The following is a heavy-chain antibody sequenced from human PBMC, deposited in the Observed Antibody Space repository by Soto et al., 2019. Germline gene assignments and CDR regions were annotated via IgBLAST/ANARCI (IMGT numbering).Heavy chain of an antibody. CDR1: GGSIRSYY. CDR3: ARDGDVLRYFDWLALDY. J-gene: IGHJ4*02. Sequence: SETLSLTCTVSGGSIRSYYWSWIRQPAGKGLEWIGRIYTSGSTNYNPSLKSRVTMSVDTSKNQFSLKLSSVTAADTAVYYCARDGDVLRYFDWLALDYWGQGTLVTVSS. V-gene: IGHV4-4*07. CDR2: IYTSGST. D-gene: IGHD3-9*01.